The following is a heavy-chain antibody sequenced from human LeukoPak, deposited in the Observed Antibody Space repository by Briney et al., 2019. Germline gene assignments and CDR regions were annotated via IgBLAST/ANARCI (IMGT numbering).Heavy chain of an antibody. CDR3: ARAPYGGNGPTDY. CDR1: GFTFSSYA. V-gene: IGHV3-23*01. D-gene: IGHD4-23*01. Sequence: GGSLRLSCAASGFTFSSYAMSWVRQAPGKGLEWVSAISGSGGSTYYADSVKGRFTISRDNSKNTLYLQMNSLRAEDTAVYYCARAPYGGNGPTDYWGQGTLVTVSS. J-gene: IGHJ4*02. CDR2: ISGSGGST.